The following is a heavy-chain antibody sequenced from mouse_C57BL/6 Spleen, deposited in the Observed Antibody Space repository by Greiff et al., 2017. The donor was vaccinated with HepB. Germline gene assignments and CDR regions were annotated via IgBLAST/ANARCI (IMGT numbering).Heavy chain of an antibody. V-gene: IGHV5-4*01. CDR2: ISDGGSYT. J-gene: IGHJ2*01. Sequence: EVQRVESGGGLVKPGGSLKLSCAASGFTFSSYAMSWVRQTPEKRLEWVATISDGGSYTYYPDNVKGRFTISRDNAKNNLYLQMSHLKSEDTALYYCARDRGVTTVVAPFDSWGQGTTLTVSS. D-gene: IGHD1-1*01. CDR3: ARDRGVTTVVAPFDS. CDR1: GFTFSSYA.